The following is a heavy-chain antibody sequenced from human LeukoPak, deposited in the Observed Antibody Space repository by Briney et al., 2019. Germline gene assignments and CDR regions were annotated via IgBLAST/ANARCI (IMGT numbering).Heavy chain of an antibody. CDR1: GFTFSSYG. J-gene: IGHJ4*02. CDR2: IWYDGSNK. D-gene: IGHD4-17*01. CDR3: AKDGSTVIRYYFDY. Sequence: SGGSLRLSCAASGFTFSSYGMHWVRQAPGKGLEWVAVIWYDGSNKYYADSVKGRFTISRDNSKDTLYLQMNSLRAEDTAVYYCAKDGSTVIRYYFDYWGQGTLVTVSS. V-gene: IGHV3-33*06.